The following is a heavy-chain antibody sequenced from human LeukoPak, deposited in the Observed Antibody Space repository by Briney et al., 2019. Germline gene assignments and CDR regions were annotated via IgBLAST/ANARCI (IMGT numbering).Heavy chain of an antibody. CDR1: GFAFSYYT. D-gene: IGHD5-18*01. J-gene: IGHJ4*02. V-gene: IGHV3-30*04. CDR2: ISYDGGFK. CDR3: ARSYSYGGIHY. Sequence: PGGSLRLTCAASGFAFSYYTMHWVRQAPGKGPEWVAMISYDGGFKSYGDSVKGRFTISRDNSKNTLYLQMNSLRAEDTAVYYCARSYSYGGIHYWGQGTLVTVSS.